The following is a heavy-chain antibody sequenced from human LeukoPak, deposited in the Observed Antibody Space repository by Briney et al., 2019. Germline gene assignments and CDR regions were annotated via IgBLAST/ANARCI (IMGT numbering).Heavy chain of an antibody. V-gene: IGHV3-30-3*01. J-gene: IGHJ4*02. Sequence: GGSLRLSCAASGFTFSDYYMSWIRQAPGEGLEWVAVISYDGSNKYYADSVKGRFTISRDNSKNTLYLQMNSLRAEDTAVYYCARTRAWGQGTLVTVSS. CDR3: ARTRA. CDR2: ISYDGSNK. D-gene: IGHD2-2*01. CDR1: GFTFSDYY.